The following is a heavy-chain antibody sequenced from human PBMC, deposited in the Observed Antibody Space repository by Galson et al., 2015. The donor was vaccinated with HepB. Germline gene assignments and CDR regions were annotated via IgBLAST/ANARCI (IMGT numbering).Heavy chain of an antibody. CDR2: IYYSGST. Sequence: TLSLTCTVSGGSISSGGYYWSWIRQHPGQGLEWIGYIYYSGSTYYNPSLKSRFTISVDTSKNQLSLTLSSVTAADTAVYYCARGGGFSGYGWGAFDYGGQGTLVTVSS. CDR1: GGSISSGGYY. D-gene: IGHD5-12*01. V-gene: IGHV4-31*03. J-gene: IGHJ4*02. CDR3: ARGGGFSGYGWGAFDY.